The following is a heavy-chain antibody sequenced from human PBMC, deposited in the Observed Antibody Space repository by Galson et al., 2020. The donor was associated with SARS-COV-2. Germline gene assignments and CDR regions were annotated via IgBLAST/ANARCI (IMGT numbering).Heavy chain of an antibody. CDR3: ATYYYDY. V-gene: IGHV6-1*01. J-gene: IGHJ4*02. CDR2: AYYRSKWST. Sequence: SETLSLTCAISGDSISNKNTVWNWIRQSPSRGLEWLGRAYYRSKWSTDYAPSMKSRMNIIPDTSKNQFSLQLNSVTPEDTAVYYCATYYYDYWGQGTLVTVSS. CDR1: GDSISNKNTV.